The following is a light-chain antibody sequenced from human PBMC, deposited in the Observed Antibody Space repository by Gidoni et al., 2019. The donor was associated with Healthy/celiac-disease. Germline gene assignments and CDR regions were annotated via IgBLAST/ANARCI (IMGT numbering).Light chain of an antibody. CDR2: AAS. V-gene: IGKV1-39*01. CDR3: QQSYSTPYT. Sequence: EIKMSESPSSLSAAVGDRVTLTCRASQSISSYLSWYQQKPGQAPKLLIYAASSLQTGVPSRFSGSGSGTDFTLTIISLQPEDFATYYCQQSYSTPYTLGQGTKLEIK. CDR1: QSISSY. J-gene: IGKJ2*01.